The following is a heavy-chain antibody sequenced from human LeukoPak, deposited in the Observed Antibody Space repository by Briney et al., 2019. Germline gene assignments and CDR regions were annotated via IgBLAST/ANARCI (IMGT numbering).Heavy chain of an antibody. CDR3: ARSELLWFGGVNSGFDY. D-gene: IGHD3-10*01. J-gene: IGHJ4*02. CDR2: IYTSGST. Sequence: SETLSLTCAVSGGSISSGNYYWSWIRQPAGKGLEWIGRIYTSGSTNYNPSLKSRVTISIDTSRTQFSLKLSSVTAADTAVYYCARSELLWFGGVNSGFDYWDQGTLVTVSS. V-gene: IGHV4-61*02. CDR1: GGSISSGNYY.